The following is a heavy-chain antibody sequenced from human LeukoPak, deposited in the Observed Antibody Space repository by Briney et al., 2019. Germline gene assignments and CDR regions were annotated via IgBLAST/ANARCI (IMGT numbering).Heavy chain of an antibody. CDR2: INNDGGNT. J-gene: IGHJ4*02. Sequence: GGSLRLSCAASGFTFSSYWMHWVRQAPGKGLVWVSRINNDGGNTNYADSVKGRFTISRDNAKNMLYLQMNSLRAEDTAVYYCARELGRYYYDSSGPLRGYYFDYWGQGTLVTVSS. CDR3: ARELGRYYYDSSGPLRGYYFDY. CDR1: GFTFSSYW. D-gene: IGHD3-22*01. V-gene: IGHV3-74*01.